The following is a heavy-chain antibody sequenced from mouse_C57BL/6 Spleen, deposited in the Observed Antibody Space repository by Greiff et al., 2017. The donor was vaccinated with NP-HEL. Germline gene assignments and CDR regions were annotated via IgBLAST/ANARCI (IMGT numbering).Heavy chain of an antibody. D-gene: IGHD4-1*01. CDR1: GYAFSSSW. J-gene: IGHJ2*01. CDR2: IYPGDGDT. CDR3: ARRTGTGDYFDY. Sequence: SGPELVKPGASVKISCKASGYAFSSSWMNWVKQRPGKGLEWIGRIYPGDGDTNYNGKFKGKATLTADKSSSTAYMQLSSLTSEDSAVYFCARRTGTGDYFDYWGQGTTLTVSS. V-gene: IGHV1-82*01.